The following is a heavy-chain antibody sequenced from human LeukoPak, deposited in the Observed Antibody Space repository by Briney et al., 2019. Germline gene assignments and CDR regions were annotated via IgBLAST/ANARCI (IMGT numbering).Heavy chain of an antibody. D-gene: IGHD2-2*01. CDR2: ISSRGTSV. J-gene: IGHJ4*02. CDR3: ARGGDCTNATCYALSSFGH. V-gene: IGHV3-48*01. CDR1: GFSFSTFG. Sequence: GGSLRLSCAASGFSFSTFGMNWVRQAPGKGLEWISYISSRGTSVFYADSVKGRLTVSRDNDKNSLHLQMNSLRVEDTAVYYCARGGDCTNATCYALSSFGHWGQGTPVAVSS.